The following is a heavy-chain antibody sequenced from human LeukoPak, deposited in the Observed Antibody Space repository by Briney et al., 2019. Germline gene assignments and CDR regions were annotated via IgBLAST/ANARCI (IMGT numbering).Heavy chain of an antibody. CDR2: IYHSGST. CDR1: GYSISSGNY. V-gene: IGHV4-38-2*02. D-gene: IGHD2-15*01. CDR3: ARDLLHCSGGSCQDAFDI. Sequence: KASETLSITCTVYGYSISSGNYWGRIRQPPGKGMEWIGSIYHSGSTYHNPSLKSRVTISVDTSKSQFSLKLSSVTAADMAVYYCARDLLHCSGGSCQDAFDIWGQGTMVTVTS. J-gene: IGHJ3*02.